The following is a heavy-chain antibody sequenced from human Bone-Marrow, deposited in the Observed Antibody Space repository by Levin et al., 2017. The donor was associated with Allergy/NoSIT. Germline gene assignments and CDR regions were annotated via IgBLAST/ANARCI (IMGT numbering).Heavy chain of an antibody. V-gene: IGHV3-48*01. Sequence: LSLTCAASGFTFSAYSMNWVRQAPGKGLEWVSSISRSSSNIYQADSVKGRFTISRDNVKNSLYLQMSNLRAEDTALYYCARDVVSGNDGGFDLWGQGTMVTVSS. D-gene: IGHD5/OR15-5a*01. CDR3: ARDVVSGNDGGFDL. J-gene: IGHJ3*01. CDR1: GFTFSAYS. CDR2: ISRSSSNI.